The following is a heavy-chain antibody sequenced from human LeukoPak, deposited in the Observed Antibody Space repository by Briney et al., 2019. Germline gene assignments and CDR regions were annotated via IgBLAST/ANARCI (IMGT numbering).Heavy chain of an antibody. D-gene: IGHD4-23*01. CDR3: AREGGNSVYYYYYMDV. V-gene: IGHV4-4*07. J-gene: IGHJ6*03. CDR1: GGSISSYY. Sequence: SETLSLTCTVSGGSISSYYWSWIRQPAGKGLEWIGRIYTSGSTNYNPSLESRVTMSVDTSKNQFSLKLSSVTAADTAVYYCAREGGNSVYYYYYMDVWGKGTTVTVSS. CDR2: IYTSGST.